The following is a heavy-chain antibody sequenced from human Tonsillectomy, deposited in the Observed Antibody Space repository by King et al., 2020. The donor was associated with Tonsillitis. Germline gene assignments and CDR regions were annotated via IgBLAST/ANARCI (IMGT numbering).Heavy chain of an antibody. CDR1: GYTSTAYY. Sequence: QLVQSGAEVKKPGASVKVSCQASGYTSTAYYVHWVRQAPGQGLEWMGWINPNSGGTNSAQIFQGRVTLTRDTSISTAYMELSSLRSDDTAVYFCASVRRQQLAGDTFDIWGQGTMVTVSS. CDR2: INPNSGGT. D-gene: IGHD6-13*01. J-gene: IGHJ3*02. CDR3: ASVRRQQLAGDTFDI. V-gene: IGHV1-2*02.